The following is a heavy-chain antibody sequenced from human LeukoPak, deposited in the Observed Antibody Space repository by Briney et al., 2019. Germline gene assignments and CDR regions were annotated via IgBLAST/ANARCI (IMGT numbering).Heavy chain of an antibody. Sequence: EASVKVSCKASGGTFSSYAISWVRQAPGQGLEWMGGIIPIFGTANYAQKFQGRVTITADESTSTAYMGLSSLRSEDTAVYYCARDKEFGDIVVVPAALDYWGQGTLVTVSS. CDR2: IIPIFGTA. CDR3: ARDKEFGDIVVVPAALDY. CDR1: GGTFSSYA. D-gene: IGHD2-2*01. J-gene: IGHJ4*02. V-gene: IGHV1-69*13.